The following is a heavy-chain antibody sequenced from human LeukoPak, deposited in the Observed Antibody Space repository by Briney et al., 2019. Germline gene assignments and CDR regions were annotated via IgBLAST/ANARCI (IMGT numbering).Heavy chain of an antibody. CDR2: IYPGDSDT. D-gene: IGHD3-22*01. J-gene: IGHJ3*02. CDR1: GYSFTSYW. V-gene: IGHV5-51*01. CDR3: ARPNYYDSSGYYVVAFDI. Sequence: GESLKISCKGSGYSFTSYWIGWARQMPGKGLEWMGIIYPGDSDTRYSPSFQGQVTISADKSISTAYLQWSSLKASDTAMYYCARPNYYDSSGYYVVAFDIWGQGTMVTVSS.